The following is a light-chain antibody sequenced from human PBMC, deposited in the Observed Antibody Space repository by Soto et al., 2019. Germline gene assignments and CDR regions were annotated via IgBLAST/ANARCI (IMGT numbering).Light chain of an antibody. V-gene: IGLV2-14*01. CDR2: DVS. CDR1: SSEVGGYNY. CDR3: SSYTSSSTLV. Sequence: QSALTQPASVSGSPGQSITISFTGTSSEVGGYNYVSWYQQHPGKAPKLMIYDVSNRPSGVSNRFSGSKSGNTASLTISGLQAEDEADYYCSSYTSSSTLVFGGGTKLTVL. J-gene: IGLJ2*01.